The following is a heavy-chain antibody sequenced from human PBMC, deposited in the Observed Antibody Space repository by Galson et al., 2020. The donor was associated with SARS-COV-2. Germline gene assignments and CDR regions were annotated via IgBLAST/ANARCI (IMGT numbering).Heavy chain of an antibody. D-gene: IGHD1-26*01. CDR2: IYFNGNT. J-gene: IGHJ3*02. V-gene: IGHV4-31*03. CDR1: GDSINSGGVY. Sequence: ASETLSLTCTVSGDSINSGGVYWSWIRQFPGKGLEWIGYIYFNGNTYYRPSLGSRVSISVDTSKNQFSLKLRSVTAADTAIYFCARLSLLAVDQPIVNAFDIWGRGTMVTVSS. CDR3: ARLSLLAVDQPIVNAFDI.